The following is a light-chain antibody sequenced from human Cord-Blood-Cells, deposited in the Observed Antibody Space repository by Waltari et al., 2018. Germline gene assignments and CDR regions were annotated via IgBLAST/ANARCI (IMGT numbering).Light chain of an antibody. Sequence: DIQMTQSPSSLSASVGDRVTITCRASQSISSYLNWYKQKPGKAPKLLIYAASSLQSGVPSRFSCSGTGTDFTLTISSLQPEDFATYYCQQSYSTPRTFGQGTKVEIK. V-gene: IGKV1-39*01. CDR2: AAS. J-gene: IGKJ1*01. CDR3: QQSYSTPRT. CDR1: QSISSY.